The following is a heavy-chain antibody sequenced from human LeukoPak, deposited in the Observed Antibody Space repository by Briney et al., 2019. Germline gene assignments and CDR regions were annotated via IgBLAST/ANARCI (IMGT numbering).Heavy chain of an antibody. CDR2: IYTSGST. V-gene: IGHV4-61*02. CDR3: ASEPRGHDYVVFFDY. CDR1: GGSISSGSYY. J-gene: IGHJ4*02. Sequence: SETLSLTCTVSGGSISSGSYYWSWIRQPAGKGLEWIGRIYTSGSTNYNPSLKSRVTISVDKSKNQFSLKLSSVTAADTAVYYCASEPRGHDYVVFFDYWGQGTLVTVSS. D-gene: IGHD4-17*01.